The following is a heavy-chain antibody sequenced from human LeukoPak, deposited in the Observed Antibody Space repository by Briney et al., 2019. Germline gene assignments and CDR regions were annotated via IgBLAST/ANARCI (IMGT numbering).Heavy chain of an antibody. D-gene: IGHD2-15*01. V-gene: IGHV1-2*02. Sequence: ASVKVSCKASGYTFTGYYMHWVRQAPGQGLEWMGWINPNSGGTNYAQKFQGRVTMTRDTSISTAYMELSRLRSDDTAVYYCARTRPGSSGGKVLGHWFDPWGQGTLVTVSS. CDR3: ARTRPGSSGGKVLGHWFDP. J-gene: IGHJ5*02. CDR1: GYTFTGYY. CDR2: INPNSGGT.